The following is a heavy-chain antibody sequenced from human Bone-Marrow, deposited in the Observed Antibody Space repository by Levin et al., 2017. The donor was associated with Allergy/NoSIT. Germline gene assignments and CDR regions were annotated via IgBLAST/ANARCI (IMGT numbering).Heavy chain of an antibody. CDR3: ARAPIVVVPAAYYYYYGMDV. Sequence: ESLKISCAVYGGSFSGYYWSWIRQPPGKGLEWIGEINHSGSTNYNPSLKSRVTISVDTSKNQFSLKLSSVTAADTAVYYCARAPIVVVPAAYYYYYGMDVWGQGTTVTVSS. D-gene: IGHD2-2*01. CDR1: GGSFSGYY. V-gene: IGHV4-34*01. J-gene: IGHJ6*02. CDR2: INHSGST.